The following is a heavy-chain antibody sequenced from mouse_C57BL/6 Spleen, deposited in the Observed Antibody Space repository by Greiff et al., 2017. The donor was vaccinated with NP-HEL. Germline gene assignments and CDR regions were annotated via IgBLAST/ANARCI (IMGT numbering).Heavy chain of an antibody. J-gene: IGHJ2*01. Sequence: VQLKESGGGLVQPKGSLKLSCAASGFSFNTYAMNWVRQAPGKGLEWVARIRSKSNNYATYYADSVKDRFTISRDDSESMLYLQMNNLKTEDTAMYYCVRQRYDYDGYFDYWGQGTTLTVSS. D-gene: IGHD2-4*01. V-gene: IGHV10-1*01. CDR1: GFSFNTYA. CDR3: VRQRYDYDGYFDY. CDR2: IRSKSNNYAT.